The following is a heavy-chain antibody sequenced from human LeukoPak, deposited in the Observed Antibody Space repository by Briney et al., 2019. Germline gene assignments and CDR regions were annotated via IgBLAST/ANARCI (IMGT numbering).Heavy chain of an antibody. V-gene: IGHV3-21*06. CDR3: ARVGGGSHYFDY. J-gene: IGHJ4*02. Sequence: PGGSLRLSCAASRFAFSTYSMNWVRQAPGKGLEWVSSITSTSGYIYYAESVKGRFSISRHNAKNSLYLQMNSLRAEDTAVYYWARVGGGSHYFDYWGQGTLATVSS. D-gene: IGHD1-26*01. CDR2: ITSTSGYI. CDR1: RFAFSTYS.